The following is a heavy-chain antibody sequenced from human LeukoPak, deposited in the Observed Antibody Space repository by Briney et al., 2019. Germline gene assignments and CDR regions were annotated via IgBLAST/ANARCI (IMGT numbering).Heavy chain of an antibody. Sequence: GGSLRLSCAASGFTFSSYAMSWVCQAPGKGLEWVSAISGSGGSTYYADSVKGRFTISRDNSKNTLYLQMNSLRAEDTAVYYCAKGSGDGYNGFDYWGQGTLVTVSS. D-gene: IGHD5-12*01. J-gene: IGHJ4*02. CDR2: ISGSGGST. V-gene: IGHV3-23*01. CDR3: AKGSGDGYNGFDY. CDR1: GFTFSSYA.